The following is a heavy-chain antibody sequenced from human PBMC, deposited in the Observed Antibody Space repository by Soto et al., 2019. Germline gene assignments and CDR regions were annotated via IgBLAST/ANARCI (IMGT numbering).Heavy chain of an antibody. D-gene: IGHD3-3*01. CDR1: GFSFSTYA. J-gene: IGHJ4*02. V-gene: IGHV3-23*01. CDR2: ISGSGNRT. CDR3: AKGLRLHFDY. Sequence: EVQLLESGGSLVQPGGSLRLSCAASGFSFSTYAMSWVRQAPGKGLEWVSGISGSGNRTYYADSVKGRFTISRDNSKDTLFLQIDSLRVEDTAIYYCAKGLRLHFDYWGQGTLVTVSS.